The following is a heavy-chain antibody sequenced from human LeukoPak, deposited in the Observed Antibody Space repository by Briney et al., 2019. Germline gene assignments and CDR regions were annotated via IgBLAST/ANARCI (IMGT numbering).Heavy chain of an antibody. Sequence: SETLSLTCTVSGGPISSGGYYWSWIRQHPGKGLEWIGYIYYSGSNYYNPSLTSRVTISVDTSKNQFSLELSSVTAADTAVYYCARGSSAYYDYDYWGQGTLVTVSS. J-gene: IGHJ4*02. CDR2: IYYSGSN. V-gene: IGHV4-31*03. CDR3: ARGSSAYYDYDY. D-gene: IGHD3-3*01. CDR1: GGPISSGGYY.